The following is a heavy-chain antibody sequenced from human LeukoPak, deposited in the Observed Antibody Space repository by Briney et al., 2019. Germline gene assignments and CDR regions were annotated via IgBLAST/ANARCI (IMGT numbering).Heavy chain of an antibody. CDR3: ARAYSGNYRAGDF. CDR2: IKQDGGEK. D-gene: IGHD1-26*01. J-gene: IGHJ4*02. Sequence: QTGGSLRLSCAASGFTFSSYWMTWVRQAPGKGLEWVANIKQDGGEKYYVDSVKGRFTISRDNAKLYLQMNSLRAEDTAVYCCARAYSGNYRAGDFWGQGTLVTVSS. V-gene: IGHV3-7*01. CDR1: GFTFSSYW.